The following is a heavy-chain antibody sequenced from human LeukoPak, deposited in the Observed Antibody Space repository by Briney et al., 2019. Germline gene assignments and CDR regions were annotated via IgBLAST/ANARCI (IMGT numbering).Heavy chain of an antibody. Sequence: SETLSLTCTVSGDSISYYYWGWIRQPPGKGLEWIGSIYYSGSTYYNPSLKSRATISVDTSKNQFSLKLSSVTAADTAVYYCARRGIVDPFDYWGQGTLVTVSS. CDR1: GDSISYYY. CDR3: ARRGIVDPFDY. V-gene: IGHV4-39*01. D-gene: IGHD2-15*01. J-gene: IGHJ4*02. CDR2: IYYSGST.